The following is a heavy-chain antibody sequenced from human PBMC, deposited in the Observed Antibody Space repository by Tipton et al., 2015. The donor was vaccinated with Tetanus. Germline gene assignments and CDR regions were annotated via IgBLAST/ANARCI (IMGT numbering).Heavy chain of an antibody. V-gene: IGHV4-30-2*01. CDR2: ISYRGNT. D-gene: IGHD3-9*01. CDR1: GGSFSSGGYS. Sequence: GLVKPSETLSLTCAVYGGSFSSGGYSWTWIRQPPGRGLEWIGYISYRGNTYSNSSLKSRVTISVDKSKNQFSLRLNSVTAADTAMYYCARGVRAFYDILTGHPDWFDPWGPGIPVTVSS. CDR3: ARGVRAFYDILTGHPDWFDP. J-gene: IGHJ5*02.